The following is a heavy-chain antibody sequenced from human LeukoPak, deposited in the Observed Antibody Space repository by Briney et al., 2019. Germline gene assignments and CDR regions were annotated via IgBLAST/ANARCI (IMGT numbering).Heavy chain of an antibody. V-gene: IGHV3-23*01. D-gene: IGHD2-15*01. CDR2: LSASGGTT. CDR1: GITFSNYA. J-gene: IGHJ4*02. CDR3: AKSGLNRFDY. Sequence: PGGSLRLSCTASGITFSNYAMTWVRQSPGKGLEWVSGLSASGGTTSYADSVKGRFTISRDNSKNMVYLQMNSLRAEDTAVYYCAKSGLNRFDYWGQGTLVTVSS.